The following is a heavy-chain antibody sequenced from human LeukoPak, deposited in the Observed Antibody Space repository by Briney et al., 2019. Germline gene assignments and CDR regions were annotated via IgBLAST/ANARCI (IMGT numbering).Heavy chain of an antibody. V-gene: IGHV3-30-3*01. Sequence: GRSLRLSCAASGFTPSSHAMHWVRQAPGKGLEWVAYDGNNKYYADSVKGRFTISRDNSKNTLDLQMNNLRAEDTAVYYCARDFSGRYSIDYWGQGTLVTVSS. CDR3: ARDFSGRYSIDY. J-gene: IGHJ4*02. CDR1: GFTPSSHA. D-gene: IGHD1-26*01. CDR2: DGNNK.